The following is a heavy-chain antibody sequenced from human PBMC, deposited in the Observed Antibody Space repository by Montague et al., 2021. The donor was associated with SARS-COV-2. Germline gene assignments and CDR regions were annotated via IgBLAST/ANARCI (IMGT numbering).Heavy chain of an antibody. J-gene: IGHJ5*02. CDR3: ARTVLYSAYDYSWFDP. CDR2: IYNSGTT. D-gene: IGHD5-12*01. Sequence: TLSLTCTVSGGSISSGGYCWNWIRQYPGKGLEWIGYIYNSGTTSYSPPLRSRATISIDTSKNLFSLKLTSVTAADTAVYYCARTVLYSAYDYSWFDPWGQGTPVTVSS. CDR1: GGSISSGGYC. V-gene: IGHV4-31*03.